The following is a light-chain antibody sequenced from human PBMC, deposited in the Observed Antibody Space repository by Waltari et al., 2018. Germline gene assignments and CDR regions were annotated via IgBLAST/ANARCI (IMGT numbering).Light chain of an antibody. Sequence: DIFLTQSPGTLSLSPGEGATLSCRASQSISRFLAWYQQKPGQAPRLLIYDASTRATGNPARFSGSGSGTDFSLTISRLGPEDFAVYYCQKYGTLPATFGQGTKVEIK. CDR2: DAS. CDR1: QSISRF. V-gene: IGKV3-20*01. CDR3: QKYGTLPAT. J-gene: IGKJ1*01.